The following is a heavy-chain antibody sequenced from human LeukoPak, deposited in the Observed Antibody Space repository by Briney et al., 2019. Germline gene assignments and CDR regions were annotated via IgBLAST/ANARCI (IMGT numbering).Heavy chain of an antibody. Sequence: GGSLRLSCSASGFTFSSYAMHWVRQAPGKGLEYVSAISSNGGSTYYADSVRGRFTISRDNSKNTLYLQMSSLRAEDTAVYYCVKGPRITTGPAGGDISPPFDYWGQGTLVTVSS. V-gene: IGHV3-64D*06. J-gene: IGHJ4*02. CDR2: ISSNGGST. CDR3: VKGPRITTGPAGGDISPPFDY. CDR1: GFTFSSYA. D-gene: IGHD2-21*02.